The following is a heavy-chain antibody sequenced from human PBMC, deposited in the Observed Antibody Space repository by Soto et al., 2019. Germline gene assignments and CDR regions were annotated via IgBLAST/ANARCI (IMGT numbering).Heavy chain of an antibody. D-gene: IGHD2-21*02. Sequence: QVKLVQSGAEEKKPGASVKVSCKASGYTLTSYAMHWVRQAPEQRLEWMGWINAGNGNTKYSQKFQGRVTITRDTSASTAYMELSSLRSEDTAVYCCARSMVVVTALDYWGQGTLVTVSS. CDR1: GYTLTSYA. V-gene: IGHV1-3*05. CDR3: ARSMVVVTALDY. J-gene: IGHJ4*02. CDR2: INAGNGNT.